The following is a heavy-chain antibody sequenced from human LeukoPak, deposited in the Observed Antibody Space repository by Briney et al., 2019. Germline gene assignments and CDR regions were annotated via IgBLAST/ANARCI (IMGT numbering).Heavy chain of an antibody. D-gene: IGHD3-3*01. Sequence: ASVKVSCKASGYTFTGYYMHWVRQAPGQGLEWMGWINPNSGGTNYAQKFQGRVTMTRDTSISTAYMELSRLRSDDTAVYYCARDKKRSYDFWSGYYNWFDPWGQGTLATVSS. CDR1: GYTFTGYY. J-gene: IGHJ5*02. CDR2: INPNSGGT. CDR3: ARDKKRSYDFWSGYYNWFDP. V-gene: IGHV1-2*02.